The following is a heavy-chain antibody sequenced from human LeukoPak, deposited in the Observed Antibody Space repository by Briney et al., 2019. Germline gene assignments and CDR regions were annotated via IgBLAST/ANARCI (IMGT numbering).Heavy chain of an antibody. CDR1: GVSISSYY. V-gene: IGHV4-59*01. CDR2: IYYSGST. D-gene: IGHD3-9*01. J-gene: IGHJ6*03. CDR3: AREAPWRYFEGYYYMDV. Sequence: KPSETLSLSYTVAGVSISSYYWSCIRRPPGKELEWRGYIYYSGSTNYSPSLKSRVTISVDTSKNPFSLKLSSVTAADTAVYYCAREAPWRYFEGYYYMDVWGKGTTVTVSS.